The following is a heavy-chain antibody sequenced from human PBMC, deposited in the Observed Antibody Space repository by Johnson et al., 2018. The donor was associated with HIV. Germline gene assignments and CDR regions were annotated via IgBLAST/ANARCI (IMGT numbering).Heavy chain of an antibody. CDR3: ARGLRDSSGHPFAFDF. V-gene: IGHV3-20*04. J-gene: IGHJ3*01. CDR2: INWNGGTT. Sequence: VQLVESGGGEVRPGGSLRLSCAASGFSFDDYGMSWVRQAAGKGLEWVSGINWNGGTTSYEDSVKGRFTTSRDNANNYLYLQINGLRDEDTALYYCARGLRDSSGHPFAFDFWGHGTMVTVSS. CDR1: GFSFDDYG. D-gene: IGHD3-22*01.